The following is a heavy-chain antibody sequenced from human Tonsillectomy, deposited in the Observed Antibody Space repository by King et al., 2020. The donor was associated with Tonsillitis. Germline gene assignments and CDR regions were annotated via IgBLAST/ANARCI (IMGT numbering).Heavy chain of an antibody. CDR1: GFTFSSYG. V-gene: IGHV3-30*18. Sequence: VQLVESGGGVVQPGRSLRLSCAASGFTFSSYGMHWVRQAPGKGLEWVAVISYDGSNKYYADSVKGRFTISRDNSKNTLYLQMNSLRAEDTAVYYCAKEGSSWYRLFDFWGQGTLVTVSS. CDR3: AKEGSSWYRLFDF. J-gene: IGHJ4*02. D-gene: IGHD6-13*01. CDR2: ISYDGSNK.